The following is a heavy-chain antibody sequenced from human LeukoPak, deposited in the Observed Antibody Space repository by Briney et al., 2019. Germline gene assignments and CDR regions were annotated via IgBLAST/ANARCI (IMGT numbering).Heavy chain of an antibody. Sequence: SETLSLTCTVSGGSISSSSYYWGWIRQPPGKGLEWIGSIYYSGSTYYNPSLKSRVTISVDTSKNQFSLKLSSVTAADTAVYYCAREGLSKTFGYWGQGTLVTVSS. J-gene: IGHJ4*02. CDR2: IYYSGST. V-gene: IGHV4-39*07. CDR3: AREGLSKTFGY. D-gene: IGHD3-3*02. CDR1: GGSISSSSYY.